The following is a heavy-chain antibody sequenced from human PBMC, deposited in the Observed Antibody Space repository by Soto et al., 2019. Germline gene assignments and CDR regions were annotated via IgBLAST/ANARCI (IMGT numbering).Heavy chain of an antibody. V-gene: IGHV3-33*01. Sequence: GGSLRLSCAASGFTFSSYGMHWVRQAPGKGLEWVAVIWYDGSNKYYADSVKGRFTISRDNSKNTLYLQMNSLRAEDTAVYYCARAPRTGFGRGRPYYFDYWGQGTLVTVSS. CDR1: GFTFSSYG. D-gene: IGHD3-16*01. CDR3: ARAPRTGFGRGRPYYFDY. J-gene: IGHJ4*02. CDR2: IWYDGSNK.